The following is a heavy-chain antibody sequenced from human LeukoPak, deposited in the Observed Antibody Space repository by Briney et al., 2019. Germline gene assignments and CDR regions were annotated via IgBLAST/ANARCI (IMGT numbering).Heavy chain of an antibody. Sequence: PGGSLRLSCAASGFTFDDYGMSWVRQAPGKGLEWVSGINWNGGSTGYADSVKGRFTISRDNSKNTLYLQMNSLRAEDTAVYYCAKDLYSSSSSDFDYWGQGTLVTVSS. CDR2: INWNGGST. J-gene: IGHJ4*02. D-gene: IGHD6-6*01. CDR1: GFTFDDYG. CDR3: AKDLYSSSSSDFDY. V-gene: IGHV3-20*04.